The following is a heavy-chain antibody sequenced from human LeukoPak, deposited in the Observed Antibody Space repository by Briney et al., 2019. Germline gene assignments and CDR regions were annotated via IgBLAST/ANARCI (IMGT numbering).Heavy chain of an antibody. V-gene: IGHV3-23*01. D-gene: IGHD4-17*01. CDR2: ISGSGGST. CDR3: AKDWDYGDQQNQGSFDY. J-gene: IGHJ4*02. Sequence: QPGGSLRLSCAASGFTFSSYAMSWVRQAPGKGLEWVSAISGSGGSTYYADSVKGRFTISRDNSKNTLYLQMNSLRAEDTAVYYCAKDWDYGDQQNQGSFDYWGQGTLVTVSS. CDR1: GFTFSSYA.